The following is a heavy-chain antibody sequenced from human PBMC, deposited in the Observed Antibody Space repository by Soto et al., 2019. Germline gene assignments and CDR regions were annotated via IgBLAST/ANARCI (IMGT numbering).Heavy chain of an antibody. V-gene: IGHV3-33*08. CDR2: IWYDGSNK. J-gene: IGHJ4*02. CDR3: ARPRALYDSSGYYDY. Sequence: GGSLRLSCAASGFTVSSNYMTWVRQAPGEGLEWVAVIWYDGSNKYYADSVKGRFTISRDNSKNTLYLQMNSLRAEDTAVYYSARPRALYDSSGYYDYWGQGTLVTVSS. D-gene: IGHD3-22*01. CDR1: GFTVSSNY.